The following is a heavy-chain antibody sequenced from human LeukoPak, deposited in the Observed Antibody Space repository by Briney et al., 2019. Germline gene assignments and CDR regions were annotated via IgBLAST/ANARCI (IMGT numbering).Heavy chain of an antibody. CDR2: ISGSGGST. Sequence: GGSLGLSCAASGFTFSSYAMSWVRQAPGKGLEWVSAISGSGGSTYYADSVKGRFTISRDNSKNTLYLQMNSLRAEDTAVYYCAKVNYDFWSGYFNYMDVWAKGPRSPSP. CDR1: GFTFSSYA. V-gene: IGHV3-23*01. CDR3: AKVNYDFWSGYFNYMDV. J-gene: IGHJ6*03. D-gene: IGHD3-3*01.